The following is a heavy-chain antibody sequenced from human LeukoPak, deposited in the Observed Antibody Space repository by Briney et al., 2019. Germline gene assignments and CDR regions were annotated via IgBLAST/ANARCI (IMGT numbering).Heavy chain of an antibody. CDR2: ISADNGNT. CDR3: AREGPMTGGASDH. V-gene: IGHV1-18*01. D-gene: IGHD3-10*02. J-gene: IGHJ4*02. CDR1: GYTFTSYA. Sequence: ASVKVSCKASGYTFTSYAFSWVRQAPGQGLEWMGWISADNGNTHSAQKFQGRVTMTTDTSTSTAYMELRSLRSDDTAVYYCAREGPMTGGASDHWGQGTLVTVSS.